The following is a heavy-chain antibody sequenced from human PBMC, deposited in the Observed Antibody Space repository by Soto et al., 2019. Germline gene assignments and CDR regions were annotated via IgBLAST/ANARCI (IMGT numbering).Heavy chain of an antibody. J-gene: IGHJ5*02. CDR3: SRGLTYYSDSGRTNWFDP. V-gene: IGHV4-31*03. CDR2: IYYSGST. CDR1: GGSISSGGYY. D-gene: IGHD3-10*01. Sequence: PSETLSLTCTVSGGSISSGGYYWSWIRQHPGKGLEWIGYIYYSGSTYYNPSLKSRVTISVDTSKNQFSLKLNSVTAANTAVYYCSRGLTYYSDSGRTNWFDPWGQGTLVTVSS.